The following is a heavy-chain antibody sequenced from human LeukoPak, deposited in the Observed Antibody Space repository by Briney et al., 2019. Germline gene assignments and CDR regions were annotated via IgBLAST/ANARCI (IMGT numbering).Heavy chain of an antibody. CDR3: ARVTGEGYFDY. J-gene: IGHJ4*02. D-gene: IGHD7-27*01. Sequence: SETLSLTCTVSGGSISSYYWSWIRQPPGKGLEWIGYIYYSGSTNYNPSLKSRVTISVDTSKNQFSLKLSSVTAADTAVYYCARVTGEGYFDYWSQGTLVTVSS. CDR2: IYYSGST. CDR1: GGSISSYY. V-gene: IGHV4-59*01.